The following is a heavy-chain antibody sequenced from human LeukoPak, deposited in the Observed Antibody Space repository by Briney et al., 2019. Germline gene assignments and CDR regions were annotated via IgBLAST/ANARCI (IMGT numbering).Heavy chain of an antibody. CDR3: ARDPPAGTDNSNFDC. D-gene: IGHD6-13*01. CDR2: INPSGGST. CDR1: GYTFTSYY. Sequence: ASVKVSCKASGYTFTSYYMHWVRQAPGQGLEWVGIINPSGGSTSYAQKFQSRVTMTRDTSTSTVYMELSSLRSEDTAVYYCARDPPAGTDNSNFDCWGQGTLVTVSS. V-gene: IGHV1-46*01. J-gene: IGHJ4*02.